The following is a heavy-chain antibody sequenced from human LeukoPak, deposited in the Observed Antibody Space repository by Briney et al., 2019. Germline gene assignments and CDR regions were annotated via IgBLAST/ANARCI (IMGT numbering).Heavy chain of an antibody. D-gene: IGHD6-19*01. V-gene: IGHV1-2*02. Sequence: ASVKVSCKASGYTFTGYYMHWVRQAPGQGLEWMGWINPNSGGTNYAQKFQGRVTMTRDTSISTAYMELSRLRSGDTAVYYCARDLYSSGSFDYWGQGTLVTVSS. CDR2: INPNSGGT. CDR3: ARDLYSSGSFDY. J-gene: IGHJ4*02. CDR1: GYTFTGYY.